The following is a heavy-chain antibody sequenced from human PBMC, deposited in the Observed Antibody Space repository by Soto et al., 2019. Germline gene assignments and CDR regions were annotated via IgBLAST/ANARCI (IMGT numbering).Heavy chain of an antibody. CDR2: INHSGST. Sequence: SETLSLTCAVYGGSFSGYYWSWIRQPPGKGLEWIGEINHSGSTNYNPSLKSRVTISVDTSKNQFSLKLSSVTAADTAVYYCARAAPRYCSGGSSSSARDYWGQGPLVTLSS. V-gene: IGHV4-34*01. D-gene: IGHD2-15*01. J-gene: IGHJ4*02. CDR3: ARAAPRYCSGGSSSSARDY. CDR1: GGSFSGYY.